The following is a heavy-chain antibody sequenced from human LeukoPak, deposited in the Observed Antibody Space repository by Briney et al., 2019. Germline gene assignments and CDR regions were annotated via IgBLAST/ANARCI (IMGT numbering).Heavy chain of an antibody. CDR2: ILNDGSHK. Sequence: PGGSLRLSCAASGFTFSSYTMDWVRQAPGEGLEWVALILNDGSHKNYADSVKGRFTISRDNSKNTVHLQMNSLRPEDTAVYYCVREGIVGNPDCFDMWGQGKTGTVSS. D-gene: IGHD4-23*01. J-gene: IGHJ3*02. CDR1: GFTFSSYT. CDR3: VREGIVGNPDCFDM. V-gene: IGHV3-30*04.